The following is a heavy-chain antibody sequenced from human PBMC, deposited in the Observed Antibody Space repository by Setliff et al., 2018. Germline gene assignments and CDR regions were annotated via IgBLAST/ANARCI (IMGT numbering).Heavy chain of an antibody. V-gene: IGHV4-4*02. CDR1: GGSISSSNW. J-gene: IGHJ4*02. CDR2: IYHTGSTTY. CDR3: ARGRPLFDS. Sequence: PSETLSLTCTVSGGSISSSNWWTWVRQPPGKGLEWIGEIYHTGSTTYSYNASLKSRVTVSLDKSKNQFSLKLTSVTAADTAVYFCARGRPLFDSWGQGTLVTVSS.